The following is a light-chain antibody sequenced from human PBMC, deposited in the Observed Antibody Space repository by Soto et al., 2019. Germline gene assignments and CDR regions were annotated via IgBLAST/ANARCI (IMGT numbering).Light chain of an antibody. V-gene: IGKV4-1*01. CDR3: QQYYSIPWT. J-gene: IGKJ1*01. CDR2: WAS. Sequence: DIVMTQSPDSLAVSLGERATINCKSSQSVLYSSNNKNYLAWYQQKPGQPPKLLIYWASSRESVVTDRFSGSGSGTDFTLTISSLQAEDVAVYYCQQYYSIPWTFCQGTKVEIK. CDR1: QSVLYSSNNKNY.